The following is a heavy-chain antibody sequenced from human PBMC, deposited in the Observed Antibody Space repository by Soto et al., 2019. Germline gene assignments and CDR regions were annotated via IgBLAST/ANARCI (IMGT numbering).Heavy chain of an antibody. CDR1: GFTFSNAW. V-gene: IGHV3-15*07. J-gene: IGHJ6*02. CDR2: IKSKTDGGTT. D-gene: IGHD6-13*01. CDR3: TTTTLNGYSNSWAYFYYYGMNV. Sequence: GGSLRLSCEDSGFTFSNAWMNWVRQAPGKGLEWVGRIKSKTDGGTTDYAAPVKGRFTISRDDSKNTLYLQMNSLKPEDTAMYYCTTTTLNGYSNSWAYFYYYGMNVWGQGTTVTVSS.